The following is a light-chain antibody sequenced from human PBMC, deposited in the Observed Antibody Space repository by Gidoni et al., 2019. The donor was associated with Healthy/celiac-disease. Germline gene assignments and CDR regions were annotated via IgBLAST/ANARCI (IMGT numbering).Light chain of an antibody. V-gene: IGKV1-39*01. CDR1: QSISSY. CDR3: QQSYSTPVT. Sequence: DIQMTQSSSSLSASVGDRVTISCRASQSISSYLNWYQQKPGKAPKLLIYAASSFQSGVPLRFSGSGSGTDFTLTISSLQPEDFATYYCQQSYSTPVTFGQGTKLEIK. J-gene: IGKJ2*01. CDR2: AAS.